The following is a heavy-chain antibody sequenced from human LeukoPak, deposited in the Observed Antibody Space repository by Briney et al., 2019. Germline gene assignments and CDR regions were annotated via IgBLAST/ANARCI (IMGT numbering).Heavy chain of an antibody. D-gene: IGHD4/OR15-4a*01. Sequence: PSETLSLTCTVSGYSISSGYYWGWIRQPPGKGLEWIGSIYHSGSTYYNPSLKSRVTISVDTSKNQFSLKLSSVTAADTAVYYCARGVRPTVPNDAFDIWGQGTMVTVSS. CDR2: IYHSGST. CDR1: GYSISSGYY. V-gene: IGHV4-38-2*02. J-gene: IGHJ3*02. CDR3: ARGVRPTVPNDAFDI.